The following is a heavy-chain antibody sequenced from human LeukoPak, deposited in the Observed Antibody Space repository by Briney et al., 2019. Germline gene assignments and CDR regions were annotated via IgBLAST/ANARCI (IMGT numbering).Heavy chain of an antibody. Sequence: PSETLSLTCTVSGGSISNYYWSWLRQPPGKGLEWIAYIYYTGSTNYNPSLKSRVTISVDTSKNQFSLKLSSVTAADTAVYYCARVGYFGSGNYYNDRGAFDYWGQGTLVTVSS. J-gene: IGHJ4*02. D-gene: IGHD3-10*01. CDR3: ARVGYFGSGNYYNDRGAFDY. CDR2: IYYTGST. CDR1: GGSISNYY. V-gene: IGHV4-59*01.